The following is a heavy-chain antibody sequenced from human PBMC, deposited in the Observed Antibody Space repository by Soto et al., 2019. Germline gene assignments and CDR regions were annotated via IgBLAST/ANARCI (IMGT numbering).Heavy chain of an antibody. Sequence: EVQLVESGGGLVQPGGSLRLSCAASGFTFSGYWMHWVRQVPGKGPVWVSRINSDGSSTSYADSVKGRFTISRDNAKNKLYLQMNSLRAEDTAVYYCARGYSSSWPNGLDIWGQGTMVTVSS. CDR3: ARGYSSSWPNGLDI. CDR1: GFTFSGYW. CDR2: INSDGSST. J-gene: IGHJ3*02. V-gene: IGHV3-74*01. D-gene: IGHD6-13*01.